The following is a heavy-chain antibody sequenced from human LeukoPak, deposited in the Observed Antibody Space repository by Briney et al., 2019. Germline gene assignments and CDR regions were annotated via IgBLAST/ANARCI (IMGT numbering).Heavy chain of an antibody. V-gene: IGHV4-4*07. CDR1: GGSISSYY. CDR2: IYTSGST. CDR3: AREAVAGNYYMDV. Sequence: PSETLSLTCTVSGGSISSYYWSWIRKPAGKGGEWIGRIYTSGSTNYNPSLKSRVTMSVDTSKNQFSLKLSSVTAADTAVYYCAREAVAGNYYMDVWGKGTTVTVSS. D-gene: IGHD6-19*01. J-gene: IGHJ6*03.